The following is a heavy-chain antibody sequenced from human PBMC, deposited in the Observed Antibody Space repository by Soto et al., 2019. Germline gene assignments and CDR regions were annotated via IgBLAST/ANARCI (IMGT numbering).Heavy chain of an antibody. CDR3: ATSRISIAVAGETEYYFDY. J-gene: IGHJ4*02. D-gene: IGHD6-19*01. CDR1: GYIFTGYY. Sequence: QVQLLQSGAELKKPGASVKVSCKASGYIFTGYYMHWVRQAPGQGLEWMGWINTNSGDTNYTQKFQGWVTMTRDTSISTAYMELSRLRADDTAVYYCATSRISIAVAGETEYYFDYWGQGTLVTVPS. V-gene: IGHV1-2*04. CDR2: INTNSGDT.